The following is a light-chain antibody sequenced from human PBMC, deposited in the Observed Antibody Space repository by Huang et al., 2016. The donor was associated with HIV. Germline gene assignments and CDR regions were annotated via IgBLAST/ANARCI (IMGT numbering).Light chain of an antibody. CDR3: QQYYSNPPT. CDR1: QNILYSSNNKNY. Sequence: DIVMTQSPDSLAVSLGERATINCKSSQNILYSSNNKNYLAWYQQKPGQPPKLLIYCASTRESGVPDRFSGSGSGTDFTLTISSLQAEDVAVYYCQQYYSNPPTFGQGTKVEIK. V-gene: IGKV4-1*01. J-gene: IGKJ1*01. CDR2: CAS.